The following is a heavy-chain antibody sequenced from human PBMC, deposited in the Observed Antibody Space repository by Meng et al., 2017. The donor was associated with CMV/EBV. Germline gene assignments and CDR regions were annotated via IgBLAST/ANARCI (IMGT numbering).Heavy chain of an antibody. CDR2: ISYDGSNK. Sequence: GGSLRLSCAASGFTFSSYAMHWVRQAPGKGLEWVAVISYDGSNKYYADSVKGRFAISRDNAKNSLYLQMNSLRAEDTALYYCAKDIPTRAAAGTISTDLGYYGMDVWGQGTTVTVSS. CDR1: GFTFSSYA. J-gene: IGHJ6*02. D-gene: IGHD6-13*01. CDR3: AKDIPTRAAAGTISTDLGYYGMDV. V-gene: IGHV3-30*09.